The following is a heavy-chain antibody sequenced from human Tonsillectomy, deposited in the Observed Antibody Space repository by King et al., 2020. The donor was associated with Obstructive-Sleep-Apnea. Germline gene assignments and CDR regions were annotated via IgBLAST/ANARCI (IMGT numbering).Heavy chain of an antibody. V-gene: IGHV2-70*11. Sequence: VTLKESGPALVKPTQTLTLTCTFSGFSLSSSGMCVSWIRQPPGKALEWLARIDWDDDKYYSTSLKTRLTISKDTSKNQVVLTVTNMHPVDSATYYCARSRISRGNSWACDYWGQGTLVTVSS. D-gene: IGHD2/OR15-2a*01. CDR1: GFSLSSSGMC. CDR2: IDWDDDK. CDR3: ARSRISRGNSWACDY. J-gene: IGHJ4*02.